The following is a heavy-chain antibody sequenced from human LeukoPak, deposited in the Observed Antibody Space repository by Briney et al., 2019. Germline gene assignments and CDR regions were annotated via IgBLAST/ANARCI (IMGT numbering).Heavy chain of an antibody. Sequence: GGSLRLSCAASGFIFSDYGMHWVRQAPSKGLEWVTFIRYDGSNKYYADSVKGRFTISRDNSKNIVYLQMNSLSSEDTAVYYCAKEGTASKPSDLDYWGQGTLVTVSS. CDR1: GFIFSDYG. CDR3: AKEGTASKPSDLDY. CDR2: IRYDGSNK. J-gene: IGHJ4*02. V-gene: IGHV3-30*02. D-gene: IGHD1/OR15-1a*01.